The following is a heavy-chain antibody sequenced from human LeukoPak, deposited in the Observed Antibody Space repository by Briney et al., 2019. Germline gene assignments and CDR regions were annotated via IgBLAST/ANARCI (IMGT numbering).Heavy chain of an antibody. D-gene: IGHD1-26*01. J-gene: IGHJ4*02. CDR3: ASSGSYRFDY. CDR2: ITASGTAM. CDR1: GFTFSSYS. Sequence: GGSLRLSCAASGFTFSSYSMNWVRQAPGKGLEWVSHITASGTAMFYADSVKGCFTISRDNAKNSLYLQMNSLRDEDTAVYYCASSGSYRFDYWGQGTLVTVSS. V-gene: IGHV3-48*02.